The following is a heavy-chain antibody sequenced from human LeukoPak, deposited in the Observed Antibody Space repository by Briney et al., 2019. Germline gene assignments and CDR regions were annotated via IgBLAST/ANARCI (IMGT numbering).Heavy chain of an antibody. J-gene: IGHJ5*02. CDR3: ARDPMTTVTRGWFDP. CDR1: GFTFSSYS. D-gene: IGHD4-17*01. CDR2: ISSSSSYI. Sequence: GGSLRLSCAASGFTFSSYSMNWVRQAPGKGLEWVSSISSSSSYIYYADSVKGRFTISRDNAKNSLYLQMNSLRAEDTAVYYCARDPMTTVTRGWFDPWGQGTLVTVSS. V-gene: IGHV3-21*01.